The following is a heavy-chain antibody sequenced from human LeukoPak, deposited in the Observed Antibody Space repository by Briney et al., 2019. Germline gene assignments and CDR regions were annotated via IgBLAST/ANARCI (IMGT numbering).Heavy chain of an antibody. Sequence: LPGGSLRLSCAASGFTFDDYAMHWVRQAPGKGLEWVAGISWNSGSIGYADSVKGRFTISRDNAKNSLYLQMNSLRAEDTALYYCATPGPYYDFWSGYSLYSGMDVWGQGTTVTVSS. CDR2: ISWNSGSI. D-gene: IGHD3-3*01. J-gene: IGHJ6*02. CDR1: GFTFDDYA. CDR3: ATPGPYYDFWSGYSLYSGMDV. V-gene: IGHV3-9*01.